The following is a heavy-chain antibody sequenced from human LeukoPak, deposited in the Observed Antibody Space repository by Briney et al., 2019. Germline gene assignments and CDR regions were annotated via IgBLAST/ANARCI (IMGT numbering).Heavy chain of an antibody. J-gene: IGHJ6*02. CDR1: GGTFSSYA. V-gene: IGHV1-69*04. CDR2: IIPILGIA. CDR3: ARVGYYYYYGMDV. Sequence: PVKVSCKASGGTFSSYAISWVRQAPGQGLEWMGRIIPILGIANYAQKFQGRVTITADKSTSTAYMELSSLRSEDTAVYYCARVGYYYYYGMDVWGQGTTVTVSS.